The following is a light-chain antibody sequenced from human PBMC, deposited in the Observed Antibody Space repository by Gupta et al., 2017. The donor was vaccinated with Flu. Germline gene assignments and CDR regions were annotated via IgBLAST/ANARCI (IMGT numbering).Light chain of an antibody. CDR3: CSYKTTTTHWV. CDR2: EVS. V-gene: IGLV2-14*01. Sequence: ITISCTGTSSDVGSNKYVSWYQQHPDKAPRLLIWEVSNRPSGVANRFSGSKSGNTAYLTITGLQADEEADYYCCSYKTTTTHWVFGGGTKLTVL. J-gene: IGLJ3*02. CDR1: SSDVGSNKY.